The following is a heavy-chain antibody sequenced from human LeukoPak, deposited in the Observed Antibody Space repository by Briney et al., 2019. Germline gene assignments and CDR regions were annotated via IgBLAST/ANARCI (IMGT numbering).Heavy chain of an antibody. Sequence: GSLRLSCAASGFTFSSYSMNWVRQPPGKGLEWIGEINHSGSANYNPSLKSRVTISVDTSKNQFSLKLSSVTAADTAVYYCARAGPRPYYFDYWGQGTLVTVSS. V-gene: IGHV4-34*01. CDR2: INHSGSA. CDR3: ARAGPRPYYFDY. J-gene: IGHJ4*02. CDR1: GFTFSSYS.